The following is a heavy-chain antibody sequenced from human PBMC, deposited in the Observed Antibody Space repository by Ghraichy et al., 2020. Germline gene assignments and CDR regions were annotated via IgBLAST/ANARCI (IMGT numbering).Heavy chain of an antibody. D-gene: IGHD2-2*01. J-gene: IGHJ6*03. V-gene: IGHV4-34*01. Sequence: SETLSLTCAVYGGSFSGYYWSWIRQPPGKGLEWIGEIDHSGSTNYNPSLKSRVTISVDTSKNQFSLKLSSVTAADTAVYYCAREGTYCSGTSCPYYHYYFMDVWGKGTTVTVSS. CDR3: AREGTYCSGTSCPYYHYYFMDV. CDR1: GGSFSGYY. CDR2: IDHSGST.